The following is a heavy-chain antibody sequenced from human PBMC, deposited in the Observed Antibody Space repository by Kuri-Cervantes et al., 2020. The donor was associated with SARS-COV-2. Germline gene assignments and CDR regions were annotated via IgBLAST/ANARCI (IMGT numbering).Heavy chain of an antibody. J-gene: IGHJ6*02. V-gene: IGHV3-23*01. Sequence: GGSLRLSCAASGFTFSSYAMSWVRQAPGKGLEWVSDISGSGGSIGYADSVKGRFTISRDNAKNSLYLQMNSLRAEDTALYYCAKDSGELYSGYDSYYGMDVWGQGTTVTVSS. CDR2: ISGSGGSI. CDR3: AKDSGELYSGYDSYYGMDV. D-gene: IGHD5-12*01. CDR1: GFTFSSYA.